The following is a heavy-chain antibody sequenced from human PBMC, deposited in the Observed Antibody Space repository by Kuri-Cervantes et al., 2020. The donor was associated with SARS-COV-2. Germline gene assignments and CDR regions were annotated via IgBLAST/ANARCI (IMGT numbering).Heavy chain of an antibody. CDR3: ARDADSSSWYAY. J-gene: IGHJ4*02. V-gene: IGHV3-30*02. Sequence: GESLKISCAASGFTFSSYGMHWVRQAPGKGLEWVAFIRYDGSNKYYADSVKSRFTISRDNSKNTLYLQMNSLRAEDTAVYYCARDADSSSWYAYWGQGALVTVSS. CDR2: IRYDGSNK. CDR1: GFTFSSYG. D-gene: IGHD3-22*01.